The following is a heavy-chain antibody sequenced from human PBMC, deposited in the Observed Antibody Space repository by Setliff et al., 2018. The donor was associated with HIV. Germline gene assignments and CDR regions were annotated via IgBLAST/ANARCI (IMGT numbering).Heavy chain of an antibody. D-gene: IGHD6-13*01. CDR3: ARVGSGWSTFDY. CDR1: GDSVTSHW. CDR2: MYHGGST. J-gene: IGHJ4*02. Sequence: PSETLSLTCIVSGDSVTSHWWSWIRQPPGKGLEWIGSMYHGGSTNFPPSLKSRVTMSMDTSKNQFSLKVRSVTPADAAVYYCARVGSGWSTFDYWGQGALVTVSS. V-gene: IGHV4-59*02.